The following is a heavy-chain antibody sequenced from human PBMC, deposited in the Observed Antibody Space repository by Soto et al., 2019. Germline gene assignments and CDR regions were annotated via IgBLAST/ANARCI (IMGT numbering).Heavy chain of an antibody. Sequence: GGSLRLSCAASGFTFSDYYMSWIRQAPGKGLEWVSYISSSSSYTNYADSVKGRFTISRDNAKNSLYLQMNSLRAEDTAVYYCASSPVDTAYLYFDYWGQGTLVTVSS. J-gene: IGHJ4*02. D-gene: IGHD5-18*01. CDR1: GFTFSDYY. CDR2: ISSSSSYT. CDR3: ASSPVDTAYLYFDY. V-gene: IGHV3-11*06.